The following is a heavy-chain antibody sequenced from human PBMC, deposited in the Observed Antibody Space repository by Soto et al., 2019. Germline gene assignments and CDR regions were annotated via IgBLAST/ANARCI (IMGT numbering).Heavy chain of an antibody. Sequence: EVQLLESGGDLIQPGGSLRLSCAASGFTFNIYAMTWVRQAPGKGLEWVSAISRYGDFTYYADSVEGRFTISRDKSKNTLYLQMNSLRAEDTAVYYCAKDRYLDHDSRGYLFDNWRQGTLVTVSS. D-gene: IGHD3-22*01. J-gene: IGHJ4*02. V-gene: IGHV3-23*01. CDR2: ISRYGDFT. CDR3: AKDRYLDHDSRGYLFDN. CDR1: GFTFNIYA.